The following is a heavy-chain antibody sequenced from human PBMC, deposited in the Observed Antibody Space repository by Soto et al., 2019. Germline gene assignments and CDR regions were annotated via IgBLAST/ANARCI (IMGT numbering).Heavy chain of an antibody. CDR1: GFTFSSFA. J-gene: IGHJ3*02. D-gene: IGHD2-21*01. Sequence: PGGSLRLSCAASGFTFSSFAMSWVRQAPGKGLDWVSAISGSGGSTYSADSVKGRFTISRDNSKNTLYLQMSSLRAEDTAVYYCASAKAVVIAPLGIWGQGALVTVSS. CDR2: ISGSGGST. V-gene: IGHV3-23*01. CDR3: ASAKAVVIAPLGI.